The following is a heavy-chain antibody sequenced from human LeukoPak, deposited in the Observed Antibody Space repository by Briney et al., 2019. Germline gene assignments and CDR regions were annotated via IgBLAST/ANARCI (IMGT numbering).Heavy chain of an antibody. CDR1: GFTFSSYA. Sequence: GGSLRLSCAASGFTFSSYAMSWVSQAPGKGLEWVSSISGSGGSTYYADSVKGRFTISRDNSKNTLYLQMNSLRAEDTAVYYCAKGLLYGSGSYYYYGMDVWGQGTTVTVSS. CDR2: ISGSGGST. D-gene: IGHD3-10*01. V-gene: IGHV3-23*01. J-gene: IGHJ6*02. CDR3: AKGLLYGSGSYYYYGMDV.